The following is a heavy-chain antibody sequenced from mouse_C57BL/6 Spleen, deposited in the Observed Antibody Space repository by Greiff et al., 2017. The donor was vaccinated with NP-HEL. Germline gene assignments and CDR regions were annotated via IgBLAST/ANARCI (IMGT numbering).Heavy chain of an antibody. CDR1: GYTFTSYW. V-gene: IGHV1-64*01. J-gene: IGHJ3*01. CDR2: IHPNSGST. CDR3: ARHWDVWFAY. Sequence: VKLQQSGAELVKPGASVKLSCKASGYTFTSYWMHWVKQRPGQGLEWIGMIHPNSGSTNYNEKFKSKATLTVDKSSSTAYMQLSSLTSEDSAVYYCARHWDVWFAYWGQGTLVTVSA. D-gene: IGHD4-1*01.